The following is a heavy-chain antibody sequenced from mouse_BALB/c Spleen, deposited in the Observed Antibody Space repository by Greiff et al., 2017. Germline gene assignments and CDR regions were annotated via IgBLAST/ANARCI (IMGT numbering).Heavy chain of an antibody. V-gene: IGHV7-3*02. CDR3: ASDTTVGEMDY. Sequence: EVKLVESGGGLVQPGGSLRLSCATSGFTFTDYYMSWVRQPPGKALEWLGFIRNKANGYTTEYSASVKGRFTISRDNSQSILYLQMNTLRAEDSATYYCASDTTVGEMDYWGQGTSVTVSS. J-gene: IGHJ4*01. D-gene: IGHD1-1*01. CDR1: GFTFTDYY. CDR2: IRNKANGYTT.